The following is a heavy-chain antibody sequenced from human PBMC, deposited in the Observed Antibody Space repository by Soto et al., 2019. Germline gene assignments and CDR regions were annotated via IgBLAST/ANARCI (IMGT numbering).Heavy chain of an antibody. Sequence: QVQLVQSGAEVKKPGSSVKVSCKASGGTFSSYTISWVRQAPGQGLEWMGRIIPILGIANYAQKFQGRVTITADKSTSTAYMELSSLRSEDTAVYYCAGGGLRFLEWLPYWGQGTLVTVSS. D-gene: IGHD3-3*01. CDR3: AGGGLRFLEWLPY. V-gene: IGHV1-69*02. J-gene: IGHJ4*02. CDR1: GGTFSSYT. CDR2: IIPILGIA.